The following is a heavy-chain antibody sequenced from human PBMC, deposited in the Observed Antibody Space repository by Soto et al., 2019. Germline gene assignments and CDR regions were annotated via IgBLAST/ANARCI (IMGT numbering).Heavy chain of an antibody. CDR2: INPNSGNT. Sequence: ASVKVSCKASGYTFTSYDINWVRQATGRGLEWMGWINPNSGNTGYAQKFQGRVTMTRNTSISTAYMELSSLRSEDTAVYYCARGGGAISGSYPDYYYYYGMDVWG. CDR3: ARGGGAISGSYPDYYYYYGMDV. D-gene: IGHD1-26*01. J-gene: IGHJ6*02. V-gene: IGHV1-8*01. CDR1: GYTFTSYD.